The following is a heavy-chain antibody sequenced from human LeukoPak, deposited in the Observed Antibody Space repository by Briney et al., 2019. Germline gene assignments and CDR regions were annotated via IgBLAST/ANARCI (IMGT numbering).Heavy chain of an antibody. J-gene: IGHJ4*02. V-gene: IGHV1-24*01. CDR2: FDPEDGET. D-gene: IGHD3-22*01. Sequence: ASVKVSCKVSGYTLTELSMHWVRQAPGKGLEWMGGFDPEDGETIYAQKFQGRATMTEYTSTDTAYMELSSLRSEDTAVYYCATRVDYYDSSGYYSSMDYWGQGTLVTVSS. CDR3: ATRVDYYDSSGYYSSMDY. CDR1: GYTLTELS.